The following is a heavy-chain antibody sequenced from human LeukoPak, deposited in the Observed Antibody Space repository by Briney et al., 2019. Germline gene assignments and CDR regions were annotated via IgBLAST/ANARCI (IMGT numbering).Heavy chain of an antibody. CDR3: ARETDSTLFDY. V-gene: IGHV3-11*04. J-gene: IGHJ4*02. CDR2: ISSSGSIR. Sequence: PGGSLRLSCAASGFTFSDYWMNWVRQAPGKGLEWVSYISSSGSIRYYADSVKGRFTISRDNAKNSLYLQMNSLRAEDTAVYYCARETDSTLFDYWDQGTLVTVSS. CDR1: GFTFSDYW. D-gene: IGHD2-2*01.